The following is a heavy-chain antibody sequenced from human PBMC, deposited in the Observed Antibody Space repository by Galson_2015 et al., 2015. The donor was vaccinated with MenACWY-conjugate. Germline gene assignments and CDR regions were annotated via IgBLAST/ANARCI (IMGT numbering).Heavy chain of an antibody. Sequence: SLRLSCAASGFPFGTYWMTWVRQAPGKGLERVANIKYDGSEQYYGDSVRGRLTISRDNANNSLFLQMNSLRPEDTAVYYCVRPIMTFAAVRSLDYWGQGTVVTVSS. CDR3: VRPIMTFAAVRSLDY. CDR1: GFPFGTYW. V-gene: IGHV3-7*01. J-gene: IGHJ4*02. D-gene: IGHD3-10*01. CDR2: IKYDGSEQ.